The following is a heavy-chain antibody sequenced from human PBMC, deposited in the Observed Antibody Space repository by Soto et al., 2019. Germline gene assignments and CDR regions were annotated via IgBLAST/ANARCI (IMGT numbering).Heavy chain of an antibody. CDR1: GGSISSYY. V-gene: IGHV4-59*01. D-gene: IGHD2-21*01. CDR3: ARVRYFYYFDY. J-gene: IGHJ4*02. CDR2: IYYSGST. Sequence: SETLSLTCTVSGGSISSYYWSWIRQPPGKGLEWIGYIYYSGSTNYNPSLKSRVTISVDTSKNQFSLKLSSVTAADTAVYYCARVRYFYYFDYWGQGTLVTVSS.